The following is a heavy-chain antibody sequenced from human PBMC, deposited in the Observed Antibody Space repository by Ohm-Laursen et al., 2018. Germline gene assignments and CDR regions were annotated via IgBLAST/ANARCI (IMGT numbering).Heavy chain of an antibody. CDR2: IIPIFGTA. CDR1: GGTFSSYA. CDR3: ASGDGYINGDY. D-gene: IGHD5-24*01. J-gene: IGHJ4*02. V-gene: IGHV1-69*01. Sequence: SSVKVSCNASGGTFSSYAISWVRQAPGQGLEWMGGIIPIFGTANYAQKFQGRVTITADESTSTAYMELSSLRSENAAVYYCASGDGYINGDYWGQGTLVTVSS.